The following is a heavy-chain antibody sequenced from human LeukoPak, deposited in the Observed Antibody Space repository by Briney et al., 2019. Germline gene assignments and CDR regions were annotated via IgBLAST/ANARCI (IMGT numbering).Heavy chain of an antibody. J-gene: IGHJ3*02. Sequence: KPSETLSLTCTVSGGSITTYYWSWIRQPPGKGLEWIGYIHHSGVSNQSPSLKSRVTISIDTSKNQFSLRLSSVTAADTAIYYCARDSYYDTLTGYFQDVLDIWGQGTMVSVSS. CDR2: IHHSGVS. D-gene: IGHD3-9*01. CDR3: ARDSYYDTLTGYFQDVLDI. V-gene: IGHV4-59*01. CDR1: GGSITTYY.